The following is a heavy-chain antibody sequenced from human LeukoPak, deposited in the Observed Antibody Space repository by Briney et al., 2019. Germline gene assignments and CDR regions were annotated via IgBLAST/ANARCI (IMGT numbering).Heavy chain of an antibody. CDR1: GYSFTSYW. D-gene: IGHD2-2*02. V-gene: IGHV5-51*01. CDR3: ASQIADIPDAFDI. CDR2: IYPGDSDT. J-gene: IGHJ3*02. Sequence: GESLKISCKGSGYSFTSYWIGWVRQMPGKGLEWMGIIYPGDSDTRYSPSFQGQVTISADRSISTAYLQWSSLKASDTAMYYCASQIADIPDAFDIWGQGTMVTVSS.